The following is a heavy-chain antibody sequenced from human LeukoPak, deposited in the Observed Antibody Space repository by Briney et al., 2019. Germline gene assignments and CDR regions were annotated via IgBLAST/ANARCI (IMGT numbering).Heavy chain of an antibody. Sequence: SETLSLTCTVSGGSISSYYWSWIRQPPGKGLEWIGYIYYTGSTHYNPSLMGRVTISVDTSKNQFSLKLRSVTAADTAVYYCAKGLLWFGQLASGNYYHYYMDVWGKGTTVTISS. V-gene: IGHV4-59*01. J-gene: IGHJ6*03. CDR2: IYYTGST. D-gene: IGHD3-10*01. CDR1: GGSISSYY. CDR3: AKGLLWFGQLASGNYYHYYMDV.